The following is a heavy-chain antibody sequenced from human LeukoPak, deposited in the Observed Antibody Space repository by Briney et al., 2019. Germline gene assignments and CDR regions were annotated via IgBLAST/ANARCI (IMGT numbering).Heavy chain of an antibody. CDR2: ISSSSNYI. J-gene: IGHJ5*02. CDR1: GFTFRSNW. Sequence: GGSLRLSCAASGFTFRSNWMSWVRQAPGKGLEWVSSISSSSNYIYYADSVKGRFTISRDNAKNSLYLQMNSLRAEDTAIYYCAREAYNWNYYFDPWGQGTLVTVSS. V-gene: IGHV3-21*01. D-gene: IGHD1-7*01. CDR3: AREAYNWNYYFDP.